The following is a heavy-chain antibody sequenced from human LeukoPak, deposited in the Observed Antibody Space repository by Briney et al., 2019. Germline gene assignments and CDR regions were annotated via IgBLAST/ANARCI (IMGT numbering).Heavy chain of an antibody. J-gene: IGHJ5*02. V-gene: IGHV4-34*01. CDR3: ARVAGLRFLEWSYNRNWFDP. Sequence: SETLSLTCAVYGGSFSGYYWSWIRQPPGKGLEWIGEINHSGSTNYNPSLKSRVTISVDTSKNQFSLKLSSVTAADTAVYYCARVAGLRFLEWSYNRNWFDPWGQGTLVTVSS. D-gene: IGHD3-3*01. CDR1: GGSFSGYY. CDR2: INHSGST.